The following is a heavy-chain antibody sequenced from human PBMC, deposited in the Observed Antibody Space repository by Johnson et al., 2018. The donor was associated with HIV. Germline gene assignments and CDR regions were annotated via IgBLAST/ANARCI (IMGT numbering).Heavy chain of an antibody. D-gene: IGHD3-22*01. Sequence: MQLVESGGGLVQPGGSLRLSCAASGFTFSSYWMSWVRQAPGKGLEWVSVIYSGGSTYYTDSVKGRFTISRDNSKNTLYLQMKSLRAEDTAIYYCARGWRGITMIDAFDFWGRGTMVTVSS. CDR1: GFTFSSYW. CDR3: ARGWRGITMIDAFDF. CDR2: IYSGGST. J-gene: IGHJ3*01. V-gene: IGHV3-66*01.